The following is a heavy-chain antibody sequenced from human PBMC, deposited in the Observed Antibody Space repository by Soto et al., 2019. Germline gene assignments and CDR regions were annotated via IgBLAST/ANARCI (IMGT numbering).Heavy chain of an antibody. D-gene: IGHD3-16*01. V-gene: IGHV4-31*03. CDR3: ARRVLH. CDR1: CGSISSGGYY. J-gene: IGHJ4*02. Sequence: QVQLQESGPVLVKPSHTLSITCPVSCGSISSGGYYWSWIRQHPGKGLEWIGSIYYSGRTYYNPSLKSRVTIAVDEDKNQFSLKLSSVTTADTADYYCARRVLHWCQGTLVTVSS. CDR2: IYYSGRT.